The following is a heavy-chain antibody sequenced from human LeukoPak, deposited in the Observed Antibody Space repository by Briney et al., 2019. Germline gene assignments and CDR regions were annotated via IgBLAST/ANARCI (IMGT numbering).Heavy chain of an antibody. Sequence: ASVKVSCKASGYTFTSYYIDWVRQAPGQGLEWMGVINPSGGSTRYAQKFQGRVTMTGDPSTSTVYMELSSLSSEDTAVHYCAREAAGGTTSFDYWGQGTLVTVSS. CDR3: AREAAGGTTSFDY. CDR2: INPSGGST. CDR1: GYTFTSYY. V-gene: IGHV1-46*01. J-gene: IGHJ4*02. D-gene: IGHD6-13*01.